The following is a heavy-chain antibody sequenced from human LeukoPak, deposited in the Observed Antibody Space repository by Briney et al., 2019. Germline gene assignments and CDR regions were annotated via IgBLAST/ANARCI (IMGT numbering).Heavy chain of an antibody. D-gene: IGHD2-21*02. Sequence: PPETLSLTCTVFGGSLNSGSYYWSWVRQHPGKGLEWIGYISYRGGTHYNPSLKSRVSISGDTSKNQFSLSVNSVTAADTAVYYCARMPRVTEVVTPYYFDHWGQGTLVTVSS. CDR3: ARMPRVTEVVTPYYFDH. CDR2: ISYRGGT. V-gene: IGHV4-31*03. J-gene: IGHJ4*02. CDR1: GGSLNSGSYY.